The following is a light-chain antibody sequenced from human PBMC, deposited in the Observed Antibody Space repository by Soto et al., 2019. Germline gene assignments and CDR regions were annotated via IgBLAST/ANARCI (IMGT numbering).Light chain of an antibody. V-gene: IGKV3-15*01. J-gene: IGKJ1*01. CDR1: QSVSSS. CDR2: DTS. Sequence: EIVVTQSPATLSVSPGERVTLSCRASQSVSSSLAWYQQRPGQAPRLLIYDTSTRAAGISARFSGSGSGTEFTLTISSLQSEDFAVYYCQQYIDWPQGPFGQGTAVEIK. CDR3: QQYIDWPQGP.